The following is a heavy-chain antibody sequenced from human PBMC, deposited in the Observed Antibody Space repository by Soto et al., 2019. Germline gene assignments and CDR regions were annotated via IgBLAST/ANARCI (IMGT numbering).Heavy chain of an antibody. CDR2: IIPIFGTA. J-gene: IGHJ6*02. D-gene: IGHD5-18*01. CDR1: GGTFSSYA. V-gene: IGHV1-69*01. Sequence: QVQLVQSGAEVKKPGSSVKVSCKASGGTFSSYAISWVRQAPGQGLEWMGGIIPIFGTANYAQKFQGRVTITADESTSTAYMELSSLRSEDTSVYYCARTSDVDTAMVPYYGMDVWGQGTTVTVSS. CDR3: ARTSDVDTAMVPYYGMDV.